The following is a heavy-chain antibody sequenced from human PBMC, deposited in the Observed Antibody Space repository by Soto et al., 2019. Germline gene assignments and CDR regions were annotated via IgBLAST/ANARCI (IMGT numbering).Heavy chain of an antibody. J-gene: IGHJ4*02. CDR2: ISYDVSNK. Sequence: GGSLRLSCAASGFTFSSYGMHWVRQAPGKGLEWVAVISYDVSNKYYADSVKGRFTISRDNSKNTLYLQMNSLRAEDTAVYYCAKERRPLAAALDYWGQGTLVTVSS. D-gene: IGHD6-13*01. CDR1: GFTFSSYG. V-gene: IGHV3-30*18. CDR3: AKERRPLAAALDY.